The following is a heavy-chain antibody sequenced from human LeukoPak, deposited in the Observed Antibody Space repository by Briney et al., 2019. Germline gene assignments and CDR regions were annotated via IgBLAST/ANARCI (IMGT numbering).Heavy chain of an antibody. D-gene: IGHD3-22*01. CDR3: ARGDPSGYSSGYSNAKGYSMDV. V-gene: IGHV4-31*03. CDR2: IYYSGST. J-gene: IGHJ6*02. Sequence: SETLSLTCTVSGGSISSGGYYWSWIRQHPGKGLEWIGYIYYSGSTYYNPSLKSRVTISVDTSKNQFSLKLSSVTAADTAVYYCARGDPSGYSSGYSNAKGYSMDVWGQGTTVTVSS. CDR1: GGSISSGGYY.